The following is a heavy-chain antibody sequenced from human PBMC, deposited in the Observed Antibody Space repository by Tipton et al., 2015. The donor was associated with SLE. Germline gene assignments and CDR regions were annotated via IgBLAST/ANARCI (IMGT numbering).Heavy chain of an antibody. CDR2: ISAYNGNT. J-gene: IGHJ4*02. D-gene: IGHD3-10*01. V-gene: IGHV1-18*01. CDR3: ARDANYYGSGSYPY. CDR1: GYTFTSYG. Sequence: QLVQSGAEVKKPGASVKVSCKASGYTFTSYGISWVRQAPGQGLEWMGWISAYNGNTSYAQKLQGRVTMTTDTSTSTAYMELRSLRSDDTAVYYCARDANYYGSGSYPYWGQGTLVTVSS.